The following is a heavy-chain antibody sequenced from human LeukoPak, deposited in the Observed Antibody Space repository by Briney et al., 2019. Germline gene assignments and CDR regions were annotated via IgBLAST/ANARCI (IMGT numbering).Heavy chain of an antibody. CDR1: GFTFSNHW. Sequence: PGGSLRLSCAASGFTFSNHWMTWVRQAPGKGLEWVAIIYHDGGVKYYVDSVKGRFTISRDNAKNSLYLQMNSLRAEDTAVYYCARDPPYTTGAAFDIWGQGTMVTVSS. V-gene: IGHV3-7*01. D-gene: IGHD1-1*01. CDR3: ARDPPYTTGAAFDI. J-gene: IGHJ3*02. CDR2: IYHDGGVK.